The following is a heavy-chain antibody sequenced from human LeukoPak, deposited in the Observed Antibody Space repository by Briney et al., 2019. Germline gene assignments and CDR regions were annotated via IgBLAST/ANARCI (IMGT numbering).Heavy chain of an antibody. D-gene: IGHD3-3*01. CDR2: INPNSGGT. CDR1: GYTFTGYY. J-gene: IGHJ6*03. CDR3: ARDQRRPYYDFWSGYPRGYYMDV. V-gene: IGHV1-2*02. Sequence: ASVKVSCKASGYTFTGYYMHWVRQAPGQGLEWMGWINPNSGGTNYAQKFQGRVTMTRDTSISTAYMELSRLRFDDTAVYYCARDQRRPYYDFWSGYPRGYYMDVWGKGTTVTVSS.